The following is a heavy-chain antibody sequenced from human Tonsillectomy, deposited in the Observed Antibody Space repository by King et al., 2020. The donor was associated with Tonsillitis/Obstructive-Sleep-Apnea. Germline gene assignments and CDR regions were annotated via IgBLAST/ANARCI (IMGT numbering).Heavy chain of an antibody. CDR3: AKGALGGGSSSSVH. CDR2: ISGSGGST. D-gene: IGHD6-6*01. Sequence: VQLVESGGGLVQPGGSLRLSCAASGFTFSSYAMSLVRQGPGKGLVWVSTISGSGGSTFYADSVKGRFTISRDNSKNTLYLQMNSLRAEDTAVYYCAKGALGGGSSSSVHWGQGTLVTVSS. CDR1: GFTFSSYA. J-gene: IGHJ4*02. V-gene: IGHV3-23*04.